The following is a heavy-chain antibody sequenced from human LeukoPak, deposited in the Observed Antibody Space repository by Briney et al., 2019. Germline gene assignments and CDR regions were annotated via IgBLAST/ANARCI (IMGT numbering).Heavy chain of an antibody. J-gene: IGHJ3*02. CDR3: ARDRYYYDSSSYFSAFDT. Sequence: PSETLSLTCNVSGGSISSFYWNWIRQPPGKGLEWIGYLHYSGSTNYNPSLKSRVTISVDTSKNQFSLKLRSVTAADTAVYYCARDRYYYDSSSYFSAFDTWGQGTMVTVSS. CDR1: GGSISSFY. CDR2: LHYSGST. V-gene: IGHV4-59*12. D-gene: IGHD3-22*01.